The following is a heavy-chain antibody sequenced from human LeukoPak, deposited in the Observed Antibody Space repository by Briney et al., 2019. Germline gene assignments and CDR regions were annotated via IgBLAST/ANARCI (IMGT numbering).Heavy chain of an antibody. D-gene: IGHD3-22*01. CDR1: GFTFSNAW. CDR3: STTYYYDSSEGY. J-gene: IGHJ4*02. Sequence: GGSLRLSCAAPGFTFSNAWMNWVRQAPGKGLEWVGRIKSKTDGRTTDYAAPVKGRFTISRDDSKNTLYLQMNSLKTEDTAVYYCSTTYYYDSSEGYWGQGTLVTVSS. CDR2: IKSKTDGRTT. V-gene: IGHV3-15*07.